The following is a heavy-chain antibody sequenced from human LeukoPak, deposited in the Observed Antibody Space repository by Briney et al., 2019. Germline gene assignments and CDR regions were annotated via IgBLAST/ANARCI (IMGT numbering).Heavy chain of an antibody. CDR1: GGSVRGYY. V-gene: IGHV4-34*01. CDR2: INHSGST. CDR3: ARRLDV. J-gene: IGHJ6*02. Sequence: SETLSLTCAVYGGSVRGYYWTLIRQPPGKGLEWIGEINHSGSTNYNPSLKSRVTISVDTSKNQFSLKLTSVTAADTAVYYCARRLDVWGQGTTVTVSS.